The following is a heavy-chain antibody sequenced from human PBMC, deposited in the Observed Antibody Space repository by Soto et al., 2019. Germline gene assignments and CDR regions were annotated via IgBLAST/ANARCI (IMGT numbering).Heavy chain of an antibody. CDR2: IWYDGSNK. V-gene: IGHV3-33*01. J-gene: IGHJ6*02. Sequence: GGSLRLSCAASGFTFSSYGMHWVRQAPGKGLEWVAVIWYDGSNKYYADSVKGRFTISRDNSKNTLYLQMNSLRAEDTAVYYCARDPDPNLGDFWSGSLGMDVWGQGTTVTVSS. D-gene: IGHD3-3*01. CDR3: ARDPDPNLGDFWSGSLGMDV. CDR1: GFTFSSYG.